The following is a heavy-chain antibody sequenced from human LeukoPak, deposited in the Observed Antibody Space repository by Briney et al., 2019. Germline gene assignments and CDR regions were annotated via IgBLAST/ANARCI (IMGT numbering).Heavy chain of an antibody. J-gene: IGHJ3*01. D-gene: IGHD2-8*01. V-gene: IGHV1-2*02. CDR1: GYTFIDSY. CDR3: ARESPMTTNYAADV. CDR2: INPNSGST. Sequence: GASVTVSCKASGYTFIDSYIHWFRQAPGQGLAWMGWINPNSGSTKYAQKFQARVSMTRATSITTACLDLSRLTSGDTALYYCARESPMTTNYAADVWGQGTMVTVSS.